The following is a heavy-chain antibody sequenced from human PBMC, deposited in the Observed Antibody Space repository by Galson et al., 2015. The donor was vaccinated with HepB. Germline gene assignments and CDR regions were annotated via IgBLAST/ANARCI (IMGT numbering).Heavy chain of an antibody. CDR1: GGSISGYY. Sequence: ETLSLTCTVSGGSISGYYWSWIRQSAGKGLEWIGRIYSSGSTNYSPSLKSRITMSVDTSKKQVSLKLRSVTAADTAVYYCARNSYFDIWGQGTLVTVSS. D-gene: IGHD2/OR15-2a*01. J-gene: IGHJ4*02. V-gene: IGHV4-4*07. CDR3: ARNSYFDI. CDR2: IYSSGST.